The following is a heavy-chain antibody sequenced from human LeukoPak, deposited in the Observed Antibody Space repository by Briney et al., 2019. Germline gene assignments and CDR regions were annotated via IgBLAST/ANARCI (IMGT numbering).Heavy chain of an antibody. J-gene: IGHJ3*02. V-gene: IGHV4-34*01. Sequence: SETLSLTCAVYGGSFSGYYWSWIRQPPGKGLEWIGSIYYSGSTYYNPSLKSRVTISVDTSKNQFSLKLSSVTAADTAVYYCARLNSDAFDIWGQGTMVTVSS. D-gene: IGHD4-23*01. CDR1: GGSFSGYY. CDR2: IYYSGST. CDR3: ARLNSDAFDI.